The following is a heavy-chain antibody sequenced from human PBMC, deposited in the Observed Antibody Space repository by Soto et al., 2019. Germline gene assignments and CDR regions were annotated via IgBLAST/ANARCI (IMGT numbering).Heavy chain of an antibody. CDR2: INPNSGGT. CDR3: ARASEATTHYYYYGMDV. J-gene: IGHJ6*02. V-gene: IGHV1-2*04. D-gene: IGHD5-12*01. CDR1: GYTFTGYY. Sequence: GASVKVSCKASGYTFTGYYMHWVRQAPGQGLEWMGWINPNSGGTNYAQKFQGWVTMTRDTSISTAYMELSRLRSDDTAVYYCARASEATTHYYYYGMDVWGQGTTVTSP.